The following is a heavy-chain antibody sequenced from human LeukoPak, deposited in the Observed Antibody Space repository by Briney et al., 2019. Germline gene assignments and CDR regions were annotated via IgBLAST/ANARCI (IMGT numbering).Heavy chain of an antibody. J-gene: IGHJ4*02. CDR2: INQDGSQE. V-gene: IGHV3-7*04. CDR1: GFTFSSYG. Sequence: GGSLRLSCAASGFTFSSYGMHWVRQAPGKGLQWVANINQDGSQEYYVDSVKGRFTISRDNAKNSLYLQINSLRVEDTAVYYCARDHSRNDLEYWGQGALVTVSS. CDR3: ARDHSRNDLEY. D-gene: IGHD1-1*01.